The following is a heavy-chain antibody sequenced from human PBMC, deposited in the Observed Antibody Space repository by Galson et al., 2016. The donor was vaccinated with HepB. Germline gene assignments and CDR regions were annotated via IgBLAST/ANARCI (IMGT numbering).Heavy chain of an antibody. J-gene: IGHJ6*03. CDR2: IIPISDTP. V-gene: IGHV1-69*13. D-gene: IGHD3-16*01. Sequence: SVKVSCKASGVTFRSHAITWARQAPGQGLEWMGGIIPISDTPKYAQKFQGRLTIIADESTRAVHMELSSLSSDDTAVYYCASRFGGPFDFPSSTFLYYYMDVWGNGTTVVVSS. CDR3: ASRFGGPFDFPSSTFLYYYMDV. CDR1: GVTFRSHA.